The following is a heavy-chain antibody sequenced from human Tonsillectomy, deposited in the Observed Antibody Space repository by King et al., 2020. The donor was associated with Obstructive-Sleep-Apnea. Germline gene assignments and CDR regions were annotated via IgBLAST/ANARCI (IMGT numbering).Heavy chain of an antibody. CDR3: ARDPGGSGSYPFDY. CDR2: IYYSCST. V-gene: IGHV4-39*07. CDR1: GGSISSRSYY. D-gene: IGHD3-10*01. Sequence: VQLQESGPGLVKASETLSLTCTVSGGSISSRSYYWAWIRQPPGKGLEWIGSIYYSCSTFYNPSLKSRVNISVDTSKNQFSLKLSSVTATDTAVYYCARDPGGSGSYPFDYWGQGTLVTVST. J-gene: IGHJ4*02.